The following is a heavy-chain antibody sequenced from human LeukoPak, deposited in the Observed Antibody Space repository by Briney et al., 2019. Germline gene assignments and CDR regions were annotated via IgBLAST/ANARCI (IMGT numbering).Heavy chain of an antibody. V-gene: IGHV3-21*01. CDR2: ISSSSSYI. CDR1: GFTFSSYS. D-gene: IGHD2-15*01. Sequence: GGSLRLSCAASGFTFSSYSMNWVRQAPGKGLEWVSSISSSSSYIYYADSVKGRFTISRDNAKNSLYLQMNSLRAEDTAVYYCARHVEYCSGGSCYSFGDYWGQGTLVTVSS. J-gene: IGHJ4*02. CDR3: ARHVEYCSGGSCYSFGDY.